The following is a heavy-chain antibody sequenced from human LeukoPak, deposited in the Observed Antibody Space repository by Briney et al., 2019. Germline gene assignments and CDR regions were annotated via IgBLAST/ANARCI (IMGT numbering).Heavy chain of an antibody. J-gene: IGHJ6*02. CDR2: ISGSGGST. CDR1: GFTFSSYA. Sequence: GGSLRLSCAASGFTFSSYAMSWVRQAPGEGLEWVSAISGSGGSTFYAGSVKGRFTISRDNSKNTLYLQMNSLRPEDTAVYYSARVLRFPGLASDYYCYGMDVWGQGTPVTVSS. CDR3: ARVLRFPGLASDYYCYGMDV. D-gene: IGHD3-3*01. V-gene: IGHV3-23*01.